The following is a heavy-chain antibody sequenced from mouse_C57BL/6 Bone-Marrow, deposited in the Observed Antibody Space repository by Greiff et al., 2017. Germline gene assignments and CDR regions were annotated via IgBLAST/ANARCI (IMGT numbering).Heavy chain of an antibody. CDR3: AGGRY. Sequence: QVQLQQSGAELARPGASVKLSCKASGYTFTSYWMQWVKQRPGQGLEWIGEIDPSDSYTNYNQKFKGKATLTVDTSSSTAYMQLSSLTSEDSAVYYCAGGRYWGQGTTLTVSS. V-gene: IGHV1-50*01. J-gene: IGHJ2*01. CDR1: GYTFTSYW. CDR2: IDPSDSYT.